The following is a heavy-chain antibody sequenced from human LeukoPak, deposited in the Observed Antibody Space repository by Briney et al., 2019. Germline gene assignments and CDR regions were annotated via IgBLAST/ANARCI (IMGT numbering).Heavy chain of an antibody. CDR1: GYSISGSTYY. Sequence: SSETLSLTCTVSGYSISGSTYYWGWVRQAPGKGLEWVSAISGSGGSTYYADSVKGRFTISRDNSKNTLYLQMNSLRAEDTAVYYCAKEDYGDYFDYWGQGTLVTVSS. D-gene: IGHD4-17*01. V-gene: IGHV3-23*01. CDR3: AKEDYGDYFDY. J-gene: IGHJ4*02. CDR2: ISGSGGST.